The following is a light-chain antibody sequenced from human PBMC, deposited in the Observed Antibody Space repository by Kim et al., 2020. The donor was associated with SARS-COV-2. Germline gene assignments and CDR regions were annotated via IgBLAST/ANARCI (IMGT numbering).Light chain of an antibody. CDR3: QTWGTGVVV. V-gene: IGLV4-69*01. Sequence: QLVVTQSPSASASLGASVNLTCTLSSGHSTHDIAWHQQHPQKGPRYLMKLHTDGSHTKGDGIPDRFSGSGSGAERYLTISSLQSEDEADYYCQTWGTGVVVFGGGTQLTVL. CDR1: SGHSTHD. J-gene: IGLJ2*01. CDR2: LHTDGSH.